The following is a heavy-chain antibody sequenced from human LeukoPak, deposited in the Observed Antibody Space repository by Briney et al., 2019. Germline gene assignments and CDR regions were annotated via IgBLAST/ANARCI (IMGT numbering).Heavy chain of an antibody. CDR3: ARGNLLSYYYGMDV. CDR2: IWYDGSNK. J-gene: IGHJ6*02. D-gene: IGHD2-15*01. V-gene: IGHV3-33*01. Sequence: PGGSLRLSCAASGFTFSSYGMHWVRQAPGKGLEWVAVIWYDGSNKYYADSVKGRFTISRDNSKNTLYLQMNNLRAEDTAVYYCARGNLLSYYYGMDVWGQGTTVTVSS. CDR1: GFTFSSYG.